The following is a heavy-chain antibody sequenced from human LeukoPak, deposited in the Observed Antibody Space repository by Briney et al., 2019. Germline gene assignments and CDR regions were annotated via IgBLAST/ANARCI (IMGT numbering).Heavy chain of an antibody. J-gene: IGHJ4*02. Sequence: SGGSLRLSCAASGFTFSTYSMNWVRQAPGKGLEWVSSISSGSSFIYYADSVKGRFTISRDNAKNSLFLQMNSLRAEDTAVYYCARESSGYFYWGQGTLVTVSS. CDR3: ARESSGYFY. D-gene: IGHD3-22*01. CDR1: GFTFSTYS. CDR2: ISSGSSFI. V-gene: IGHV3-21*01.